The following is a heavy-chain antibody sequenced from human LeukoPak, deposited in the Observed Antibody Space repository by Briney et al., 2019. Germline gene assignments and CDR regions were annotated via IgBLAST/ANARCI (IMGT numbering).Heavy chain of an antibody. J-gene: IGHJ4*02. D-gene: IGHD3-10*01. CDR2: INHSGST. Sequence: SETLSLTCAVYGGSFSGYYWSWIRQPPGKGLEWLGEINHSGSTNYNPSLKSRVTISVDTSKNQFSLKLSSVTAADTAVYYCARGPPTYYGSGSYYYYWGQGTLVTVSS. CDR1: GGSFSGYY. CDR3: ARGPPTYYGSGSYYYY. V-gene: IGHV4-34*01.